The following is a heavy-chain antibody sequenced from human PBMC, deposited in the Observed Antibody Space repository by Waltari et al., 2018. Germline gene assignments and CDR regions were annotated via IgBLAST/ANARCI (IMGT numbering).Heavy chain of an antibody. Sequence: QVQLVESGGGVVQPGRSLTLSCVASGFTFGGYAVRWVREGPGKGLEWVAVIGHDGRYKFYVDSVQGRFTISRDNSKNTLYLQMNSLRVEDTSVYYCARDPILGGPDYLDYWGQGTLVTVSS. D-gene: IGHD5-12*01. J-gene: IGHJ4*02. V-gene: IGHV3-30*04. CDR3: ARDPILGGPDYLDY. CDR1: GFTFGGYA. CDR2: IGHDGRYK.